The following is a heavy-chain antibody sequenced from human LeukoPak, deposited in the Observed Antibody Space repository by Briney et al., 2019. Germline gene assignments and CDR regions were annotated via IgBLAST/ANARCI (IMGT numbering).Heavy chain of an antibody. CDR1: GFTFSSYA. D-gene: IGHD5-24*01. CDR2: ISGSGGST. Sequence: GGSLRLSCAASGFTFSSYAMSWVRQAPGKGLEWVSAISGSGGSTYYADSVKGRFTISRDNSKNTLYLQMNSLRAEDTAVYYCAGARRDGYGEWLYWGQGTLVTVSS. V-gene: IGHV3-23*01. J-gene: IGHJ4*02. CDR3: AGARRDGYGEWLY.